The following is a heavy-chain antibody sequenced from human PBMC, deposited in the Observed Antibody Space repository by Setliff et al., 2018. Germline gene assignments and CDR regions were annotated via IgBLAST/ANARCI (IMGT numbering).Heavy chain of an antibody. D-gene: IGHD3-3*01. CDR1: GDSISSRRNY. J-gene: IGHJ6*03. Sequence: SETLSLTCTVSGDSISSRRNYWGWFRQPAGEELEWIGQIYTSWSTNYNPSLKSRVTISLDTSKNQFSLSLTSVTAEDTAVYYCARMSGFQYIDVWDKGTTVTVSS. V-gene: IGHV4-61*09. CDR2: IYTSWST. CDR3: ARMSGFQYIDV.